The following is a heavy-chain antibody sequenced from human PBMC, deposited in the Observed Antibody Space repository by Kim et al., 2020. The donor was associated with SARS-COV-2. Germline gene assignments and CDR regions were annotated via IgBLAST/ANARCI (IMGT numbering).Heavy chain of an antibody. J-gene: IGHJ5*02. Sequence: SPRGRVTISVDTSKNQFSLQLSSVTAADTAVYYCARLPNDYGDYDGRFDPWGQGTLVTVSS. CDR3: ARLPNDYGDYDGRFDP. V-gene: IGHV4-31*02. D-gene: IGHD4-17*01.